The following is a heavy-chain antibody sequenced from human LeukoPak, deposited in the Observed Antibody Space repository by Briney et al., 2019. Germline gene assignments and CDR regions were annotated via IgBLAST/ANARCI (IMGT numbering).Heavy chain of an antibody. V-gene: IGHV6-1*01. Sequence: SQTLSLTCAISEDSVSSNSASWNWIRQSPSRGLEWLGRTYYRSKWYNDYAVSVKSRITINPDTSKNQFSLQLNSVSPEDTAMYWCAREGVAGDNWFDPWGQGTLVTVSS. CDR2: TYYRSKWYN. CDR3: AREGVAGDNWFDP. J-gene: IGHJ5*02. CDR1: EDSVSSNSAS. D-gene: IGHD6-19*01.